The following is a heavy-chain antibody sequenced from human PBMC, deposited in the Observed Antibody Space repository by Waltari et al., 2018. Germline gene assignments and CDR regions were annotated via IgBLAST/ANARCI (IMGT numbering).Heavy chain of an antibody. D-gene: IGHD1-26*01. CDR2: IYYSGST. CDR1: GGSISSSSYY. CDR3: ARGSFSASGSYYY. J-gene: IGHJ4*02. V-gene: IGHV4-39*07. Sequence: QLQLQESGPGLVKPSETLSLTCTVSGGSISSSSYYWGWIRQPPGKGLEWIGSIYYSGSTYYNPSLKSRVTISVDTSKNQFSLKLSSVTAADTAVYYCARGSFSASGSYYYWGQGTLVTVSS.